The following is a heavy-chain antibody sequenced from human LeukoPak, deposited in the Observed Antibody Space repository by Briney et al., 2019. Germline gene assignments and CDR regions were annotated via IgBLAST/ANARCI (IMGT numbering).Heavy chain of an antibody. CDR2: ISAYNGNT. D-gene: IGHD3-16*02. CDR3: ARVVGYDYVWGSYRYYDY. J-gene: IGHJ4*02. V-gene: IGHV1-18*01. Sequence: GASVKVSCKASGYTFTSYGISWVRQAPGQGLEWMGWISAYNGNTNYAQKLQGRVTMTTDTSTSTAYMELRSLRSDDTAVYYCARVVGYDYVWGSYRYYDYWGRGTLVTVSS. CDR1: GYTFTSYG.